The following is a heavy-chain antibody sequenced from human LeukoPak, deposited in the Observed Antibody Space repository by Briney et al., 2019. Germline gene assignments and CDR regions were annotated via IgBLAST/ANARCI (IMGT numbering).Heavy chain of an antibody. J-gene: IGHJ5*02. CDR3: ARRRYFDTYLDP. Sequence: GESLRISCKGPEYDFANYWIGWVRQMPGRGLEWMGIVYPAGSIIHYSPSFQGQVTISVDRSVSTAYLQWTSLKASDSAMYFCARRRYFDTYLDPWGQGTLVTVSS. CDR1: EYDFANYW. CDR2: VYPAGSII. D-gene: IGHD2/OR15-2a*01. V-gene: IGHV5-51*01.